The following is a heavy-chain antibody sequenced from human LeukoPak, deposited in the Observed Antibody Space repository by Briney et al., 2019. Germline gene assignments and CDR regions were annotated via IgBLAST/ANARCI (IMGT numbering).Heavy chain of an antibody. Sequence: GGSLRLSCAASGFTFDDYAMHWVRQAPGKGLEWVSGISWNSGSIGYADSVKGRFTISRDNAKNSLYLQMNSLRAEDTALYYCAKGRGVVVIDAFDIWGQGTMVTVSS. D-gene: IGHD3-22*01. J-gene: IGHJ3*02. CDR1: GFTFDDYA. CDR2: ISWNSGSI. V-gene: IGHV3-9*01. CDR3: AKGRGVVVIDAFDI.